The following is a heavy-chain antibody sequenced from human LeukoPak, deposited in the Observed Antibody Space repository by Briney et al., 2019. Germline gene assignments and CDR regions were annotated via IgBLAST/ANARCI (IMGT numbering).Heavy chain of an antibody. D-gene: IGHD6-6*01. Sequence: GGSLRLSCAASGFTFRTYWMNWVRQAPGKGLVWVSRINSDGSSTSYADSAKGRFTISRDNAKNTVYVQMNSLRAEDTAVYYCARQYSSSSWYFDLWGRGTLVTVSS. CDR3: ARQYSSSSWYFDL. J-gene: IGHJ2*01. CDR2: INSDGSST. V-gene: IGHV3-74*01. CDR1: GFTFRTYW.